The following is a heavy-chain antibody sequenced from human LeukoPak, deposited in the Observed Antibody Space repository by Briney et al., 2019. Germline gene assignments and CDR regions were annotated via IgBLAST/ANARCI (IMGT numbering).Heavy chain of an antibody. CDR2: IYQSGST. D-gene: IGHD1-26*01. CDR1: GGSISSGGYS. V-gene: IGHV4-30-2*01. CDR3: ARDSAKVGAYAFDI. J-gene: IGHJ3*02. Sequence: SETLSLTCAVSGGSISSGGYSWSWIRQPPGKGLEWIGYIYQSGSTYYNPSLKSRVTISVDRSKNQFSLKLSSVTAADTAVYYCARDSAKVGAYAFDIWGQGTMVTVSS.